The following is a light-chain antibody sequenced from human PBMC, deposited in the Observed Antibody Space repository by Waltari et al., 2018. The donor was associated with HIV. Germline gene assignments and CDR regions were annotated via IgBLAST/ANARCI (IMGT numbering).Light chain of an antibody. V-gene: IGKV3-15*01. J-gene: IGKJ1*01. CDR3: QQYNNWPPKT. Sequence: EIVMTQSPATLSVSPGERATLSCRASQSVSSNLAWYQQKAGPAPRLLSYGASTRATGIPARFSGSGSGTEFNFTISGLQSEDFAVYYCQQYNNWPPKTFGQGTKVEIK. CDR2: GAS. CDR1: QSVSSN.